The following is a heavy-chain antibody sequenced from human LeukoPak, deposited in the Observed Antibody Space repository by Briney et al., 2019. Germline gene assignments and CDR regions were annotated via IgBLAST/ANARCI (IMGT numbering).Heavy chain of an antibody. CDR3: ARRGYDYVWGSYRSRWGDYYYYMDV. CDR2: ISSSGSAI. CDR1: GFTFSSYE. Sequence: PGGSLRLSCAASGFTFSSYEMNWVRQAPGKGLEWVSYISSSGSAIYYADSVKGRFTISRDNAKNSLYLQMNSLRAEDTAVYYCARRGYDYVWGSYRSRWGDYYYYMDVWGKGTTVTISS. D-gene: IGHD3-16*02. V-gene: IGHV3-48*03. J-gene: IGHJ6*03.